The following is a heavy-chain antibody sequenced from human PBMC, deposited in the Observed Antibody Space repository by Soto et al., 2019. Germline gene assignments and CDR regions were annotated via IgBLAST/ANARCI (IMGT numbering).Heavy chain of an antibody. J-gene: IGHJ6*03. CDR2: INHSGST. D-gene: IGHD2-2*01. CDR3: ARYCSSTSKYYYYYMDV. CDR1: GGSFSGYY. Sequence: SETLSLTCAVYGGSFSGYYWSWIRQPPGKGLEWIGEINHSGSTNYNPSLKSRVTISVDTSKNQFSLKLSSVTAADTAVYYCARYCSSTSKYYYYYMDVWGKGTTVTVSS. V-gene: IGHV4-34*01.